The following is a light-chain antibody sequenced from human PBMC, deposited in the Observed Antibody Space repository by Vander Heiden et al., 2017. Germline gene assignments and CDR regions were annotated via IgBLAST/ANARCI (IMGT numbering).Light chain of an antibody. V-gene: IGLV5-45*03. CDR1: SDINVGTYR. CDR2: YNSDSDK. CDR3: LIWHTSAWV. J-gene: IGLJ3*02. Sequence: QAVLTQPSSLSASPGASASLTCTLRSDINVGTYRIYWYQQKPGSPPQYLLRYNSDSDKQQGSGVPRPFSGSKEASANAGILLISGLQSEDEADYYCLIWHTSAWVFGGGTKLTVL.